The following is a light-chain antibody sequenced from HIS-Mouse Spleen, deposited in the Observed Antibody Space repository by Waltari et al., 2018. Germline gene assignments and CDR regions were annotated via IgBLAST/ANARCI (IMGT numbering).Light chain of an antibody. CDR3: GADHGSGSNFVWV. J-gene: IGLJ3*02. CDR1: SGYSHYT. V-gene: IGLV9-49*01. Sequence: QPVLTQPPSASASLGASVPLTCTLTSGYSHYTVDWYQQRPGPGPRFVMRVGTGGIVGSKGDGIPDRFSVLGSGLNRYLTIKNIQEEDESDYHCGADHGSGSNFVWVFGGGTKLTVL. CDR2: VGTGGIVG.